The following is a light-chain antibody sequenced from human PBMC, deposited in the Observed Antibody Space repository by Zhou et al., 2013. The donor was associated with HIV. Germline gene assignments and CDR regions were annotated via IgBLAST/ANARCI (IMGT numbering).Light chain of an antibody. CDR3: QQSYSSILT. V-gene: IGKV1-39*01. CDR1: QSINTY. J-gene: IGKJ4*01. CDR2: AAS. Sequence: DIQMTQSPSSLSASVGDRVTITCRASQSINTYLNWYQQKPGKAPKLLIYAASNLQSGVPSRFSGSGSGTDFTLAITSLQPEDFATYFCQQSYSSILTFGGGTKVEIK.